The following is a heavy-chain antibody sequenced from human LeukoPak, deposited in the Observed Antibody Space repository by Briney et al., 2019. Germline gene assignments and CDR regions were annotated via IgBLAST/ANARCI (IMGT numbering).Heavy chain of an antibody. Sequence: PGGSLRLSCAASGFTFSSYWMSWVRQAPGKRLEWVANIKQDGSEKYYVDSVKGRFTISRDNAKNSLYLQMNSLRAEDTAVYYCEREIVVVIADHACDIWGQGTMVTVSS. CDR2: IKQDGSEK. D-gene: IGHD2-21*01. J-gene: IGHJ3*02. CDR3: EREIVVVIADHACDI. V-gene: IGHV3-7*01. CDR1: GFTFSSYW.